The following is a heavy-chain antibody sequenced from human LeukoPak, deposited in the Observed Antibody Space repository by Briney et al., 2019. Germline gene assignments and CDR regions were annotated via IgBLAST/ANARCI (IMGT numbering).Heavy chain of an antibody. Sequence: PSETLSLTCAVYGGSFSGYYWSWIRQPPGKGLEWIGEINHSGSTNYNPSLKSRVTISVDTSKNQFSLKLSSVTAADTAVYYCASVRRGFGESSKYYSYYYMDVWGNGTTVTISS. V-gene: IGHV4-34*01. CDR2: INHSGST. D-gene: IGHD3-10*01. J-gene: IGHJ6*03. CDR3: ASVRRGFGESSKYYSYYYMDV. CDR1: GGSFSGYY.